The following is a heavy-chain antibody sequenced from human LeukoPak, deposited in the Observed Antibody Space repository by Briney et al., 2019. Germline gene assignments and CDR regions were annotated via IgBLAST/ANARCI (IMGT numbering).Heavy chain of an antibody. CDR1: GFTFSSYA. D-gene: IGHD6-19*01. V-gene: IGHV3-30-3*01. CDR2: ISYDGSNK. CDR3: ARDGRVIVAGFYFDN. Sequence: GGSLRLSCAASGFTFSSYAMHWVRQAPGKGLEWVAVISYDGSNKYYADSVKGRFTISRDNSKNTLYLQMNSLRAEDTAVYYCARDGRVIVAGFYFDNWGQGTLVTVSS. J-gene: IGHJ4*02.